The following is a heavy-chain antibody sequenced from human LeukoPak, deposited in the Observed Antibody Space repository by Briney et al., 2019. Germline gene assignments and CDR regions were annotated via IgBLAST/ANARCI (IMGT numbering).Heavy chain of an antibody. V-gene: IGHV4-59*01. CDR3: AREIGGY. CDR1: GGSISSYY. Sequence: SETLSLTCTVSGGSISSYYWSWIRQPPGKGLEWIGYIYYSGSTNYNPSLKSRVTISVDTSKNQFPPKLSSVAAADTAVYYCAREIGGYWGQGTLVTVSS. J-gene: IGHJ4*02. D-gene: IGHD2/OR15-2a*01. CDR2: IYYSGST.